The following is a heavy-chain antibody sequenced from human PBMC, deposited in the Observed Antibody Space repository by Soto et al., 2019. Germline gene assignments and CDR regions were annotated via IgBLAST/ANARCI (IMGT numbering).Heavy chain of an antibody. V-gene: IGHV3-33*01. CDR2: IWNDGIRK. CDR3: ARDDGNDANALGY. J-gene: IGHJ4*02. CDR1: GFTFSKYG. Sequence: GGSLRLSCAASGFTFSKYGMHWVRQAPGKGLEWVALIWNDGIRKVYVDSVKGRFTISRANSKNTLDLQMNDLRDEDTAVYYCARDDGNDANALGYWGPGTLVTAPQ.